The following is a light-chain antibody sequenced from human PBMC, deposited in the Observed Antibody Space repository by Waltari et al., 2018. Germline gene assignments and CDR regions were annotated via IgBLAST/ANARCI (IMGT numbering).Light chain of an antibody. CDR1: QSISNY. J-gene: IGKJ4*01. Sequence: DIQMTQSPSSLSASVGDRVTITCRASQSISNYLNWYQQKPEKAPKLLIYAASSSQSGVPSRFSVSRSWTEFTLTISSLQPEDFATYYCQQSYSTPRLTFDGGTKVELK. V-gene: IGKV1-39*01. CDR2: AAS. CDR3: QQSYSTPRLT.